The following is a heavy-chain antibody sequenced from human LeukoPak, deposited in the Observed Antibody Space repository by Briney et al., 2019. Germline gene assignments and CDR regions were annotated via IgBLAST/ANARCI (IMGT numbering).Heavy chain of an antibody. CDR1: GLAFSNFW. CDR3: AVDRRFKIFDY. D-gene: IGHD5-24*01. Sequence: PGGSLRLSCATSGLAFSNFWMYWVRQAPGKGLEWVASIKPDGSEDFYADSVKGRFNISRDNAKNSPFLQMTNLKAEDTAVYYCAVDRRFKIFDYWGQGTLVTVSS. CDR2: IKPDGSED. V-gene: IGHV3-7*01. J-gene: IGHJ4*02.